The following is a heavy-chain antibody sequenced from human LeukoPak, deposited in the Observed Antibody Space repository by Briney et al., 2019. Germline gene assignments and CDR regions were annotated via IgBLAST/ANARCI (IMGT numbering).Heavy chain of an antibody. D-gene: IGHD3-10*01. J-gene: IGHJ4*02. CDR2: IYSGGIT. Sequence: PGGSLRPSCAASGFTVSSNYMNWVRQAPGKGLEWVSVIYSGGITNYVDSVKGRFTISRDNSKNTLYLQMNSLRAEDTAVYYCARAGYYGSGSYSTIDYWGQGTLVTVSS. V-gene: IGHV3-53*01. CDR1: GFTVSSNY. CDR3: ARAGYYGSGSYSTIDY.